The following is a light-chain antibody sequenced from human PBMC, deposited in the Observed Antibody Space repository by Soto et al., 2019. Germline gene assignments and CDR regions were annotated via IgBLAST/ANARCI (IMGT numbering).Light chain of an antibody. Sequence: EIVMTPSPATLSVSPGEGATLSCRASENVDTNLAWYQHKPGQAPRLLIYGASTRAAGIPARFSGSGSGTEFTLTISSLQSEDFAVYYCQQYNNWPPITFGQGTRLEIK. CDR1: ENVDTN. CDR3: QQYNNWPPIT. J-gene: IGKJ5*01. CDR2: GAS. V-gene: IGKV3D-15*01.